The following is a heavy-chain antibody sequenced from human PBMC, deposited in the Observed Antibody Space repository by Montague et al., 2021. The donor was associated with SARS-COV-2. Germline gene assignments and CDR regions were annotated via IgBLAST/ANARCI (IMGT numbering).Heavy chain of an antibody. CDR2: IYHSGST. V-gene: IGHV4-4*02. Sequence: SETLSLTCAVSGGSISSSNWWSWVRQPPGKGLEWIGEIYHSGSTNYNPSLKSRVTISVDKSKNQFSLKLSSVTAADTAVYYCAREPYDYVSSGLNYYYYGMDVWGQGTTVTVSS. CDR3: AREPYDYVSSGLNYYYYGMDV. J-gene: IGHJ6*02. D-gene: IGHD3-22*01. CDR1: GGSISSSNW.